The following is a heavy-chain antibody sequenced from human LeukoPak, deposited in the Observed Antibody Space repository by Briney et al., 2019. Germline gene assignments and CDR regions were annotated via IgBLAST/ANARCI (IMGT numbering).Heavy chain of an antibody. CDR3: ARDQEGFDY. CDR1: GYTFTSNY. CDR2: IYPRDGST. V-gene: IGHV1-46*01. J-gene: IGHJ4*02. Sequence: ASVKVSCKASGYTFTSNYLHWVRQAPGQGLEWMGMIYPRDGSTSYAQNFQGRVTVTRDTSTTTVHMELRGLRSEDTAVYYCARDQEGFDYWGQGTVVTVSS.